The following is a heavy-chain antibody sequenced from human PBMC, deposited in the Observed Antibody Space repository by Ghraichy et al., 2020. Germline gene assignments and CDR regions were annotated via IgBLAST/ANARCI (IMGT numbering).Heavy chain of an antibody. CDR2: IYYSGST. D-gene: IGHD3-22*01. CDR3: ARSRTYDSSGYFPIFNWFDP. CDR1: GGSISSSSYY. Sequence: SETLSLTCTVSGGSISSSSYYWGWIRQPPGKGLEWIGSIYYSGSTYYNPSLKSRVTISVDTSKNQFSLKLSSVTAADTAVYYCARSRTYDSSGYFPIFNWFDPWGQGTLVTISS. V-gene: IGHV4-39*01. J-gene: IGHJ5*02.